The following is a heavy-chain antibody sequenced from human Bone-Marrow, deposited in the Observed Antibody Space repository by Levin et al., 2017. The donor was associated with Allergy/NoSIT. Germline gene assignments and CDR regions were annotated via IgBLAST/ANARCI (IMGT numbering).Heavy chain of an antibody. V-gene: IGHV4-39*02. D-gene: IGHD1/OR15-1a*01. J-gene: IGHJ6*03. CDR2: IYSGGAT. CDR1: GVSIPKTNYY. CDR3: AAGTGTSFHYMDV. Sequence: SETLSLTCAVSGVSIPKTNYYYDWVRQSPGTGLEWVGSIYSGGATYYNPSLKSRTTISVDTSKNHFSLNIISVTAIDSAIYYCAAGTGTSFHYMDVWGKGTAVNVSS.